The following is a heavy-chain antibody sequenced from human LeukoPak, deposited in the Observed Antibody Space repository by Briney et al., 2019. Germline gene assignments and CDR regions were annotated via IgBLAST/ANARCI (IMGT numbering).Heavy chain of an antibody. Sequence: PGGSLRLSCAASGFTFSSYAMSWVRQAPGKGLEWVSAISGSGGSTYYADSVKGRFTISRDNSKNTLYLQMNSLRAEDTAVYYCASGDCSSTSCLWAYYYYYGMGVWGQGTTVTVSS. J-gene: IGHJ6*02. CDR2: ISGSGGST. CDR3: ASGDCSSTSCLWAYYYYYGMGV. D-gene: IGHD2-2*01. CDR1: GFTFSSYA. V-gene: IGHV3-23*01.